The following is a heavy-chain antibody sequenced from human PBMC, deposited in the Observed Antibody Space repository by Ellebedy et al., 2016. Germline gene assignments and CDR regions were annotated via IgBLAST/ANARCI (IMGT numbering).Heavy chain of an antibody. CDR1: GGSISTNGHY. V-gene: IGHV4-39*02. Sequence: SETLSLXXIVSGGSISTNGHYWGWLRRPPGKGLEWIGTLYYSGNTYYNPSLKSRVTISVNTSKTHFSLNLKSVTAADTAVYYCASTSQGVPWGSWGQGALVTVSS. CDR2: LYYSGNT. D-gene: IGHD3-10*01. J-gene: IGHJ5*02. CDR3: ASTSQGVPWGS.